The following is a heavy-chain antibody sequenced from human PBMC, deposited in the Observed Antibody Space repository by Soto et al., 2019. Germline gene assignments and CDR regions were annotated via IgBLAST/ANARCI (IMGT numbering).Heavy chain of an antibody. CDR2: IYYSGST. CDR3: ASRKSSPYFDY. CDR1: GGSISSGGDY. Sequence: ASETLSLTCTVSGGSISSGGDYWSWIRQHPGKGLEWIGYIYYSGSTYYNPSLKSRVTISVDTSKNQFSLKLSSVTAADTAVYYCASRKSSPYFDYWGQGTLVTVSS. J-gene: IGHJ4*02. D-gene: IGHD3-10*01. V-gene: IGHV4-30-4*08.